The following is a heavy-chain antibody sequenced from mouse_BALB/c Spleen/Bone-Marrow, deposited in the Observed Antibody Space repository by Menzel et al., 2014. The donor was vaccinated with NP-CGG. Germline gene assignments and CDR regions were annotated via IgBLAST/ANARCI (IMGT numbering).Heavy chain of an antibody. CDR1: GYTFTTYC. Sequence: VQLQQSGPELVKPGASVRMPCKASGYTFTTYCIHWVQQRPGQGLEWIGWIYPRNVNTNYNEKFRGKATLTADKSSSTAYMQLSSLTSEDSAVYFCARWLLPYYAMDYWGQGTSVTVSS. CDR2: IYPRNVNT. J-gene: IGHJ4*01. CDR3: ARWLLPYYAMDY. D-gene: IGHD2-3*01. V-gene: IGHV1S56*01.